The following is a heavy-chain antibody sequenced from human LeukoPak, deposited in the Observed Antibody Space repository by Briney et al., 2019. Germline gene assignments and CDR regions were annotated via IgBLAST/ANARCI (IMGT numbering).Heavy chain of an antibody. CDR3: ARDLYYDFWSGYSRDAFDI. Sequence: ASVKVSCKASGYTFTCYYMHWVRQAPGQGLEWMGWINPNSGGTNYAQKFQGRVTMTRDTSISTAYMELSRLRSDDTAVYYCARDLYYDFWSGYSRDAFDIWGQGTMVTVSS. J-gene: IGHJ3*02. V-gene: IGHV1-2*02. CDR1: GYTFTCYY. D-gene: IGHD3-3*01. CDR2: INPNSGGT.